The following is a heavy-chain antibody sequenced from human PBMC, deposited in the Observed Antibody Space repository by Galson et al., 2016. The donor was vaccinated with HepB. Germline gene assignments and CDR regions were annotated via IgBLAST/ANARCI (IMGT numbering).Heavy chain of an antibody. D-gene: IGHD6-19*01. V-gene: IGHV2-5*01. J-gene: IGHJ6*02. CDR1: GFSLSTSAVG. CDR2: IYWNNDM. Sequence: PALVKPTQTLTLTCTFSGFSLSTSAVGVGWIRQPPGKALEWLALIYWNNDMRYSPSLKSRLAITKDTSKNQVVLTMTNMDPVDTATYYCARSRAVAGTDYYYYVIDVWGQGTPVTVSS. CDR3: ARSRAVAGTDYYYYVIDV.